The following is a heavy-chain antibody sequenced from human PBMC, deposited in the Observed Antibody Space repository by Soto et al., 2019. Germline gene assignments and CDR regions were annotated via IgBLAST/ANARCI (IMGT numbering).Heavy chain of an antibody. J-gene: IGHJ6*03. CDR1: GFTFSSFP. Sequence: GGSLRLSCAASGFTFSSFPMSWVRQAPGKGLEWVSAISGSGGSTYYADSVKGRFTISRDNSKNTLYLQMNSLRAEDTAVYYCAKREGAWDYGDYYYYMDVWGKGTTVTVSS. D-gene: IGHD3-10*01. CDR2: ISGSGGST. V-gene: IGHV3-23*01. CDR3: AKREGAWDYGDYYYYMDV.